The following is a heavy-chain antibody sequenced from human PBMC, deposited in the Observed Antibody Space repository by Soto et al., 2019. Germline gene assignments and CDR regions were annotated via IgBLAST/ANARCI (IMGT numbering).Heavy chain of an antibody. J-gene: IGHJ5*02. V-gene: IGHV5-10-1*01. D-gene: IGHD6-6*01. CDR2: IDPSDSRT. CDR1: GYSFPHYW. CDR3: VRLVSQDVDP. Sequence: PGESLKISCXGSGYSFPHYWISWVRQMPGKGLEWMGRIDPSDSRTNYSPSFQGHVTTSVDKSINTAYLQWSSLKASDTAMYYCVRLVSQDVDPWGQGTLVTVSS.